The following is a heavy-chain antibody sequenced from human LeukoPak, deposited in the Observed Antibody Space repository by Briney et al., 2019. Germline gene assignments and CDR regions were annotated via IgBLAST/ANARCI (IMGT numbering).Heavy chain of an antibody. V-gene: IGHV4-38-2*01. Sequence: SETLSLTCAVSGYSISSGYYWGWIRQPPGKGLEWIGSIYHSGSTYYNPSLKSRVTISVDTSKNQFSLKLSSVTAADTAVYYCASNIVVVPAAPDAFDIWRQGTMVTVSS. CDR2: IYHSGST. J-gene: IGHJ3*02. CDR1: GYSISSGYY. CDR3: ASNIVVVPAAPDAFDI. D-gene: IGHD2-2*01.